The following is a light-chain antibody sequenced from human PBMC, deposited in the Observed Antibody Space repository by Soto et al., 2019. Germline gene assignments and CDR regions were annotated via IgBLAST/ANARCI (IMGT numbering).Light chain of an antibody. CDR3: QQYYSTPQT. CDR1: QSVLYSSNNKNY. J-gene: IGKJ2*01. Sequence: IVMTQSPDSLDVSLGERATINCKSSQSVLYSSNNKNYLAWYQQKPGQPPKLLIYWASTRESGVPDRFSGSGSVTDFTLTISSLQAEDVAVYYCQQYYSTPQTFGQGTKLEIK. CDR2: WAS. V-gene: IGKV4-1*01.